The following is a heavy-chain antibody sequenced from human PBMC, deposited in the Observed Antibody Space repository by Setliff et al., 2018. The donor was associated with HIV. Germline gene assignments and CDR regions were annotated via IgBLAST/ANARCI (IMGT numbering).Heavy chain of an antibody. J-gene: IGHJ4*02. CDR1: GGTFSSYA. Sequence: SVKVSCKASGGTFSSYAINWVRQAPGQGLEWMGGIIPIFGKANYAQKFQGRVTITADESTNTAYMEMSSLKSEDTAVYYCARLGPSTDPRWLQYFDYWGQGTLVTVSS. CDR3: ARLGPSTDPRWLQYFDY. D-gene: IGHD2-2*01. CDR2: IIPIFGKA. V-gene: IGHV1-69*13.